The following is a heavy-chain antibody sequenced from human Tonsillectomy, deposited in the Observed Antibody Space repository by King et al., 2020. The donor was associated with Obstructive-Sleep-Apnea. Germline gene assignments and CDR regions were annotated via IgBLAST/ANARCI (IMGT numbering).Heavy chain of an antibody. J-gene: IGHJ4*02. CDR1: GFTFSSYA. CDR3: ANYYGSVSYYWFDY. D-gene: IGHD3-10*01. V-gene: IGHV3-23*04. Sequence: QLVQSGGGLVQPGGSLRLSCAASGFTFSSYAMSWVRQAPGKGLEWVSAISGSGGSTHYADSVKGGFTISRDNSKNTLYLQMNSLRAEDTAVYYCANYYGSVSYYWFDYWGQGALVTVSS. CDR2: ISGSGGST.